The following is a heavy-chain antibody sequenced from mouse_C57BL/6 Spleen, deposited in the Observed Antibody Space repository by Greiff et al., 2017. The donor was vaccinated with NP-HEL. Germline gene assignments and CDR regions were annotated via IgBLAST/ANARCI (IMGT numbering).Heavy chain of an antibody. Sequence: QVQLQQSGPELVKPGASVKISCKASGYAFSSSWMNWVKQRPGKGLEWIGRIYPGDGDTNYNGKFKGKATLTADKSSSTAYMQLSSLTSEDSAVYFCAREDNYFDYWGQGTTLTVSS. V-gene: IGHV1-82*01. CDR3: AREDNYFDY. D-gene: IGHD3-3*01. CDR1: GYAFSSSW. CDR2: IYPGDGDT. J-gene: IGHJ2*01.